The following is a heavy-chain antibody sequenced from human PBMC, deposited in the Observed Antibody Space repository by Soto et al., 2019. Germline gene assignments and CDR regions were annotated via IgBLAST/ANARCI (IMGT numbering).Heavy chain of an antibody. J-gene: IGHJ4*02. CDR3: ATMGTPVTGLYYFDY. V-gene: IGHV4-30-4*01. Sequence: QVQLQESGPGLVKPSQTLSLTCTVSGGSISSGNYYWSWIRQPPGKGLEWIGFISYSGTTHYSASLRIPVSTSVDTSKNQFSRDLSSVTAADTAVYYCATMGTPVTGLYYFDYWGQGTLVTVSS. CDR2: ISYSGTT. D-gene: IGHD4-17*01. CDR1: GGSISSGNYY.